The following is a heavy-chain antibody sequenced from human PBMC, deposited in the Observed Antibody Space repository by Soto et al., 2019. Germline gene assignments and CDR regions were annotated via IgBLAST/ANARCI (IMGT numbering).Heavy chain of an antibody. Sequence: GEPLKISCKGSGYTFTNYWTVWVRRNPGKGLEWMGIIYPGDSDTRYSPSFQGQVTISADRSISTAYLQWSSLKASDTGMYYCARYPTLTDYFFHGMDVWGQGTTVTVSS. CDR1: GYTFTNYW. CDR3: ARYPTLTDYFFHGMDV. J-gene: IGHJ6*02. CDR2: IYPGDSDT. V-gene: IGHV5-51*01. D-gene: IGHD4-17*01.